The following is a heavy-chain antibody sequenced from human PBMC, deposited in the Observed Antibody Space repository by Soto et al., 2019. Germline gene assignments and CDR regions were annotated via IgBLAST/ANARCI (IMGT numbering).Heavy chain of an antibody. CDR3: ARDGGYCSSTSCTNYYYYYMDV. J-gene: IGHJ6*03. Sequence: VRPLTLSCAASGFTFSSYGMHWVRQAPGKGLEWVTVIWYDGSNKYYADSVKGRFTISRDNSKNTLYLQMNSLRAEDTAVYYCARDGGYCSSTSCTNYYYYYMDVWGKGTTVTVSS. CDR2: IWYDGSNK. V-gene: IGHV3-33*01. D-gene: IGHD2-2*01. CDR1: GFTFSSYG.